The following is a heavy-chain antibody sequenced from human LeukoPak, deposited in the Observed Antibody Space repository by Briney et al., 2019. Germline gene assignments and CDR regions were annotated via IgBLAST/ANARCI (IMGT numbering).Heavy chain of an antibody. CDR1: GGSFIGYY. V-gene: IGHV4-34*01. J-gene: IGHJ4*02. Sequence: SETLSLTCAVYGGSFIGYYWSWIRQPPGKGLEWIGEINHSGSTNYNPSLKSRVTISVDTSKNQFSLKLSSVTAADTAVYYCARGKVDYSNYKAFDYWGQGTLVTVSS. CDR3: ARGKVDYSNYKAFDY. D-gene: IGHD4-11*01. CDR2: INHSGST.